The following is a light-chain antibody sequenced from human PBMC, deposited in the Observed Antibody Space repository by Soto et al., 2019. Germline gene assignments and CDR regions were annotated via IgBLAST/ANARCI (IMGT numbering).Light chain of an antibody. CDR3: GSYTTSSNDV. Sequence: QSVLTQPASVSGSPGQSITISCTGTISDVGSYNYVSWYQQYPGKAPKLMIYDVSTRPSGVSDRFSGSKSGNTASLTISGLRAEDEADYYCGSYTTSSNDVFGTGTKLTVL. J-gene: IGLJ1*01. V-gene: IGLV2-14*03. CDR2: DVS. CDR1: ISDVGSYNY.